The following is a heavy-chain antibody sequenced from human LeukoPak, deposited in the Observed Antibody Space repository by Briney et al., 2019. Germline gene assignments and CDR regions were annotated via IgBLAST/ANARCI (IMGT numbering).Heavy chain of an antibody. CDR1: GGSISSSNW. V-gene: IGHV4-4*02. D-gene: IGHD6-19*01. CDR2: IYHSGST. CDR3: ASSGWRSNDAFDI. J-gene: IGHJ3*02. Sequence: PSGTLSLTCAVSGGSISSSNWWSWVRQPPGKGLEWIGEIYHSGSTNYNPSLKSRVTISVDKSKNQFSLKLSSVTAADTAVYYCASSGWRSNDAFDIWGQGTMVTASS.